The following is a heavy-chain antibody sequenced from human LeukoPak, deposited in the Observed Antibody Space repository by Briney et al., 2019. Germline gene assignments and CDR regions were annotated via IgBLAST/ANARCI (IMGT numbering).Heavy chain of an antibody. V-gene: IGHV4-61*02. CDR3: ARNSCPSGSCYDNRGYFDY. D-gene: IGHD2-15*01. J-gene: IGHJ4*02. CDR2: IYTSGST. Sequence: SQTLSLTCTVSGGSISSGIYYWSWIRQPAGKGLEWIGRIYTSGSTNYNPSLKSRITISVDTSKNQFSLKLSSATAADTAVYYCARNSCPSGSCYDNRGYFDYWGQGTLVTVSS. CDR1: GGSISSGIYY.